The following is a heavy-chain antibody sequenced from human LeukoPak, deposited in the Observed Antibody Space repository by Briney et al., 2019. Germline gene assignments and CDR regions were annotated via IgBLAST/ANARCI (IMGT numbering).Heavy chain of an antibody. CDR3: ARGMVRGVIIPDLVDY. CDR2: INPNSGGT. V-gene: IGHV1-2*02. Sequence: ASVRVSCKASGYTFTGYYMHWVRQAPGQGLEWMGWINPNSGGTNYAQKFQGRVTMTRDTSISTAYMELSRLRSDDTAVYYCARGMVRGVIIPDLVDYWGQGTLVTVSS. J-gene: IGHJ4*02. D-gene: IGHD3-10*01. CDR1: GYTFTGYY.